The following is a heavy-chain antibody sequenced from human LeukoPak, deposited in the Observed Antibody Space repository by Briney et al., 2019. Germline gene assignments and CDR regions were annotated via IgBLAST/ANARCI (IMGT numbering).Heavy chain of an antibody. D-gene: IGHD4-17*01. V-gene: IGHV3-23*01. CDR3: AKAPTTVTPFDS. CDR1: GFTFSTSA. J-gene: IGHJ4*02. Sequence: GGSLRLSCAASGFTFSTSAMSWVRQAPGKGLDWVSSITNSGSDTYYADSVKGRFTISRDNSKNTLHLQMNSLRAEDTAVYYCAKAPTTVTPFDSWGQGSLVTVSS. CDR2: ITNSGSDT.